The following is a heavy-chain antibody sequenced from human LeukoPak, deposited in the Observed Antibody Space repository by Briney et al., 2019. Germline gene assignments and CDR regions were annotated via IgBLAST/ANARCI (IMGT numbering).Heavy chain of an antibody. CDR2: VCYTGSP. V-gene: IGHV4-39*01. Sequence: PSETLSLTCAVSGGSISSINSYCRWLRQAPGEVLGWIRSVCYTGSPSYNQAPRRRDTISVDTSTAEFSLKLHSVPGADTAVYFCARSITIFGVGRSWGQGTLVSVSS. CDR1: GGSISSINSY. J-gene: IGHJ5*02. CDR3: ARSITIFGVGRS. D-gene: IGHD3-3*01.